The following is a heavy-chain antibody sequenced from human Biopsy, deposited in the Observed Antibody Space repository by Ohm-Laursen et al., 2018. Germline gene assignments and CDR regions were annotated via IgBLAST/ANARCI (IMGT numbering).Heavy chain of an antibody. CDR3: ARVPSTTRSRDY. Sequence: VSSVKVSCKASGYTFTSYDINWVRQATGQGLEWVGWMNPNSGNTGYAQKFQGRVTMTRNTSISTAYMELSSLRSEDTAVYYCARVPSTTRSRDYWGQGTLVTVSS. CDR1: GYTFTSYD. CDR2: MNPNSGNT. D-gene: IGHD2-2*01. V-gene: IGHV1-8*01. J-gene: IGHJ4*02.